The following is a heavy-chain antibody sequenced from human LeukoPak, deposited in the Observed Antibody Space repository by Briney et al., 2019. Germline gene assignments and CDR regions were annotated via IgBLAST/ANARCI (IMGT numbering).Heavy chain of an antibody. J-gene: IGHJ6*03. CDR3: AKDGIGYYYYMDV. CDR1: GFTFDDYT. Sequence: PGGSLRLSCAASGFTFDDYTMHWVRQAPGKGLEWVSLISWDGGSTYYANSVKGRFTISRDNSKNSLYLQMNSLRTEDTALYYCAKDGIGYYYYMDVWGKGTTVIISS. V-gene: IGHV3-43*01. D-gene: IGHD2-21*01. CDR2: ISWDGGST.